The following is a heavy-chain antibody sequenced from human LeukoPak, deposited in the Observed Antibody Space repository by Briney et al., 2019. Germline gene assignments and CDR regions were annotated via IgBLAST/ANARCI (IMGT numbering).Heavy chain of an antibody. D-gene: IGHD6-19*01. V-gene: IGHV3-30*18. Sequence: PGGSLTLSCVPSGFTFSTYGMQWVRQAPGKGLEWVAGISYDGSNEYYADSVKGRFTISRDNSKNTLFLQMSSLRTEDTAVYYCAKQRAVYFDSWGQGSLVTVS. CDR1: GFTFSTYG. CDR3: AKQRAVYFDS. J-gene: IGHJ4*02. CDR2: ISYDGSNE.